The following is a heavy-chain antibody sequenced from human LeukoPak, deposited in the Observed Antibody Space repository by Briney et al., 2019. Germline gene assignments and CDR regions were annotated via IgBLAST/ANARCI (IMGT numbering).Heavy chain of an antibody. CDR2: IYYSGST. CDR1: GGSISSGDYY. D-gene: IGHD6-19*01. CDR3: ARAEQWLPHDAFDI. V-gene: IGHV4-30-4*01. J-gene: IGHJ3*02. Sequence: SETLSLICTVSGGSISSGDYYWSWIRQPPGKGLEWTGYIYYSGSTYYNPSLKSRVTISVDTSKNQFSLKLSSVTAPDTAVYYCARAEQWLPHDAFDIWGQGTMVTVSS.